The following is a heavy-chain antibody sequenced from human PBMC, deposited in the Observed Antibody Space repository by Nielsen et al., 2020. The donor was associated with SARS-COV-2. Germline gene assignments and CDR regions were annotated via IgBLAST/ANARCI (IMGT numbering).Heavy chain of an antibody. V-gene: IGHV4-34*01. CDR3: ARVRGYSTSGPHQMARRRAYYMDV. J-gene: IGHJ6*03. Sequence: WIRQPPGKGLEWIGEINHSGSTNYNPPLKSRVTISVDTSKNQFSLKLSSVTAADTAVYYCARVRGYSTSGPHQMARRRAYYMDVWGKGTTVTVSS. D-gene: IGHD5-12*01. CDR2: INHSGST.